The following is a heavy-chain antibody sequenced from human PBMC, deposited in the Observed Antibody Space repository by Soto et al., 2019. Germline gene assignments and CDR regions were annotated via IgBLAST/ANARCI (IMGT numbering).Heavy chain of an antibody. V-gene: IGHV1-24*01. Sequence: ASVKVSCKVSGYTLTELSMHCARQAPGKGLEWMGGFDPGNGNTKYSQKFQGRVTMTTDTFTSTVYMELRSLRYDDTAVYYCARDLGGVLMALDPWGQGTLVTVSS. CDR3: ARDLGGVLMALDP. J-gene: IGHJ5*02. CDR1: GYTLTELS. D-gene: IGHD2-8*01. CDR2: FDPGNGNT.